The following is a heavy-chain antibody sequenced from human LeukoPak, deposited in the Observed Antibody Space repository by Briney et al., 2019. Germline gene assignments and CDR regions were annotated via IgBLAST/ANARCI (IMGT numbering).Heavy chain of an antibody. J-gene: IGHJ4*02. D-gene: IGHD5-18*01. CDR2: VSESGEIT. CDR1: GIAFSTYA. Sequence: GGSLRLTCAASGIAFSTYAMSWVRQAPGKGLEWVSVVSESGEITHYADSVKGRFTISRDNSKNTVYLQMNSLRAEDSAVYYCAKDTAQGYTYGTIEQDYWGQGTRVTVSS. V-gene: IGHV3-23*01. CDR3: AKDTAQGYTYGTIEQDY.